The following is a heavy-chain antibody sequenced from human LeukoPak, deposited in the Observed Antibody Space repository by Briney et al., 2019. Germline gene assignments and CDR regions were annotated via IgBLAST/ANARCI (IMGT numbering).Heavy chain of an antibody. J-gene: IGHJ4*02. CDR1: GGTFSSYA. CDR3: ARGGYSGYDNYFDY. D-gene: IGHD5-12*01. CDR2: IIPIFGTA. Sequence: SVKVSCKAPGGTFSSYAISWVRQAPGQGLEWMGGIIPIFGTANYAQKFQGRVTITADESTSTAYMELSSLRSEDTAVYYCARGGYSGYDNYFDYWGQGTLVTVSS. V-gene: IGHV1-69*13.